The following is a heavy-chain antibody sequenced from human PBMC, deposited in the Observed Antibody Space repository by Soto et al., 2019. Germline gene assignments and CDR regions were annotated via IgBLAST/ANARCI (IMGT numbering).Heavy chain of an antibody. D-gene: IGHD2-15*01. CDR3: ARGALYCSGGSCYGGYYYYGMDV. CDR1: GGSFSGYY. Sequence: PSETLSLTCAVYGGSFSGYYWSWIRQPPGKGLEWIGEINHSGSTNYNPSLKSRVTIPVDTSKNQFSLKLSSVTAADTAVYYCARGALYCSGGSCYGGYYYYGMDVWGQGTTVTVSS. CDR2: INHSGST. J-gene: IGHJ6*02. V-gene: IGHV4-34*01.